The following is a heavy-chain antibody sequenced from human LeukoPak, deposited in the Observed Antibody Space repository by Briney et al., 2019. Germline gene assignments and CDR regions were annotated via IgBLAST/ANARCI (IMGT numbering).Heavy chain of an antibody. CDR3: AKGSLGQLYVSDY. J-gene: IGHJ4*02. V-gene: IGHV3-30*02. CDR1: GFTFSSYG. CDR2: IRYDGSNK. D-gene: IGHD3-10*02. Sequence: GGSLRLSCAASGFTFSSYGMHWVRQAPGKGLEWVAFIRYDGSNKYYADSVKGRFTISRDNSKNTLYLQMNSLRAEDTAVYYCAKGSLGQLYVSDYWGQGTLVTVSS.